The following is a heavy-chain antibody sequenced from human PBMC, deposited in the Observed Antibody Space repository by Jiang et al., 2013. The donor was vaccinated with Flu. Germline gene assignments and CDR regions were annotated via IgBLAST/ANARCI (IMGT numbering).Heavy chain of an antibody. V-gene: IGHV3-30*18. CDR3: AKDRQWLVLYYYGMDV. CDR1: GFTFSGYG. Sequence: VQLVESGGGVVQPGRSLRLSCAASGFTFSGYGMHWVRQAPGKGLEWVALISYDGSNKYYADSVKGRFTISRDNSKNTLYLQINSLRAEDTAVYHCAKDRQWLVLYYYGMDVWGQGTTVTVSS. J-gene: IGHJ6*02. D-gene: IGHD6-19*01. CDR2: ISYDGSNK.